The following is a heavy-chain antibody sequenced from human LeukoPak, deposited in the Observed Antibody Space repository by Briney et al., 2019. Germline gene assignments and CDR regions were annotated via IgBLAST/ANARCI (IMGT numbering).Heavy chain of an antibody. CDR1: GFTFSSYA. CDR2: ISGSSVNT. Sequence: GGSLRLSCAASGFTFSSYAMSWVRQAPGKGLEWVSVISGSSVNTDYADSVKGRFTISRDNSKNTLYLQMNSLRPEDTAVYFCASLVVAGTKDYWGQGTLVTVSS. CDR3: ASLVVAGTKDY. J-gene: IGHJ4*02. V-gene: IGHV3-23*01. D-gene: IGHD6-19*01.